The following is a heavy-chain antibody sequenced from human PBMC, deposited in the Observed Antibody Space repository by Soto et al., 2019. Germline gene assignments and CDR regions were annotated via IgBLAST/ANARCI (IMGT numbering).Heavy chain of an antibody. Sequence: QVHLVQSGAEVKKPGASVKVSCKGSGYAFTTYVITWVRQAPGQGLEWMGWISAHNGNTNYAQKLQGRVTVTRDKSRSTAYMELRSLRSDDTAVYYCARGRYGDYWGQGALVTVSS. D-gene: IGHD1-20*01. J-gene: IGHJ4*02. CDR3: ARGRYGDY. V-gene: IGHV1-18*01. CDR2: ISAHNGNT. CDR1: GYAFTTYV.